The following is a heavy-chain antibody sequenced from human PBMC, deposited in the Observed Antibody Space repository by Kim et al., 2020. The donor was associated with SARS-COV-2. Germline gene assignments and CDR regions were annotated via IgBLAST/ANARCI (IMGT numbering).Heavy chain of an antibody. CDR3: ANLDTAKWDYNYGMDV. J-gene: IGHJ6*02. D-gene: IGHD1-26*01. Sequence: DSVKGRFTISRDNSKSALYLQMNSLRAEDTAVYYCANLDTAKWDYNYGMDVWGQGTTVTVSS. V-gene: IGHV3-23*01.